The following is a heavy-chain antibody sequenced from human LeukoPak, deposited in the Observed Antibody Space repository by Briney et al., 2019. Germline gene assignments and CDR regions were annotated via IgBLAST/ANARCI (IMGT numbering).Heavy chain of an antibody. CDR2: ISGSGGST. CDR3: ARDLWSGYSALFDY. D-gene: IGHD3-3*01. V-gene: IGHV3-23*01. CDR1: GFTFSSYA. Sequence: GGSLRLSCAASGFTFSSYAMSWVRQAPGQGLESVSAISGSGGSTYYADSVKGRFAISRDNSKNTLYLQMNSLRAEDTAVYYCARDLWSGYSALFDYWGQGTLVTVSS. J-gene: IGHJ4*02.